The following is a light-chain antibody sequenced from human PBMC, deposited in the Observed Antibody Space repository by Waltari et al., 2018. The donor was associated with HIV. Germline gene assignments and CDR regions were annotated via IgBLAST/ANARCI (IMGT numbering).Light chain of an antibody. CDR2: GAS. CDR1: QGLGKA. CDR3: QQYLNGPLT. J-gene: IGKJ4*01. V-gene: IGKV1-NL1*01. Sequence: DIQMTQSPSSLSASVGDRVSITCRAGQGLGKALAWYQQKLGNAPNFLLYGASRLESGVPSSFSGSGSGTDFTRTIDNLQPEDFASYCCQQYLNGPLTFGGGTKVEI.